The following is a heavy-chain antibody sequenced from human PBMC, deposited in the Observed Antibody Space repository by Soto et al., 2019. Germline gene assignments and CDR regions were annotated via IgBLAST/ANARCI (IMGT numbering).Heavy chain of an antibody. Sequence: LRLSCAASGFSFRDYYMSWIRQAPGKGLEWISYISGSGNTIYYADSVKGRFIISRDNAKNSLFLQMNSLRADDTAVYYCARDRLPMVVVVMGWFDPWGQGTLVTVSS. J-gene: IGHJ5*02. CDR2: ISGSGNTI. CDR3: ARDRLPMVVVVMGWFDP. V-gene: IGHV3-11*01. D-gene: IGHD3-22*01. CDR1: GFSFRDYY.